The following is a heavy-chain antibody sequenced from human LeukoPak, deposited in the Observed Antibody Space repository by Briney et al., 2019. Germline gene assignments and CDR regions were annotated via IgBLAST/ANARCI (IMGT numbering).Heavy chain of an antibody. J-gene: IGHJ4*02. V-gene: IGHV4-4*07. Sequence: SETLSLTCTVSGGSISSYYWSWIRQPAGKGLEWIGRIYTSGSTNYNPSLKGRVTMSVDTSNNQFSLKLTSVTAADTAVYYCASDSFYDSGGYFYYWGQGTLVTVSS. D-gene: IGHD3-22*01. CDR3: ASDSFYDSGGYFYY. CDR2: IYTSGST. CDR1: GGSISSYY.